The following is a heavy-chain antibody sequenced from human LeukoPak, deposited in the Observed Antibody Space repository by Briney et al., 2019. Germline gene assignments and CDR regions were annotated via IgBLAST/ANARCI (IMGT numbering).Heavy chain of an antibody. CDR1: GFTFSSYA. CDR2: ISGNSGRT. CDR3: AKSTSSWERVDY. J-gene: IGHJ4*02. V-gene: IGHV3-23*01. D-gene: IGHD6-13*01. Sequence: GGSLRLSCAASGFTFSSYAMSWVRQAPGKGLEWVSSISGNSGRTYYADSVEGRFSISRDNSNNTLYLQMNSLRAEDAAVYYCAKSTSSWERVDYWGQGTLVTVSS.